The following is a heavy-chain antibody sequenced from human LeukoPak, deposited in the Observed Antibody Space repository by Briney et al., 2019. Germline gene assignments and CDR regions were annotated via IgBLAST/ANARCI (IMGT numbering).Heavy chain of an antibody. D-gene: IGHD3-22*01. Sequence: SETLSLTCTVSGGSVSSSDYYGGWIRQPPGKGLEWIGSAYYSGTTYYNPSLKSRVTISVDTSKNQFSLNLSSVTAADTAVYYCARHRASSRGGSGYSQGRFDSWGQGILVTVSS. CDR1: GGSVSSSDYY. V-gene: IGHV4-39*01. CDR2: AYYSGTT. CDR3: ARHRASSRGGSGYSQGRFDS. J-gene: IGHJ4*02.